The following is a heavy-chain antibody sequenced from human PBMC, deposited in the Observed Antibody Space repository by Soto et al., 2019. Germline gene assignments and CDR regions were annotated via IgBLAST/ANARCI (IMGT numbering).Heavy chain of an antibody. V-gene: IGHV2-5*02. Sequence: QITLKESGPTLVRPTQTLTLTCSLSVLSLTTDGVGVGWVRQPPGEALEGLAFIFWDDDERYSPSLKTRLTITKNPSKNPLVLIMTDMDPRDTATYSCQQSRNLITEDAQVGDFDYGGQGNLVTVSS. D-gene: IGHD3-10*01. J-gene: IGHJ4*02. CDR2: IFWDDDE. CDR1: VLSLTTDGVG. CDR3: QQSRNLITEDAQVGDFDY.